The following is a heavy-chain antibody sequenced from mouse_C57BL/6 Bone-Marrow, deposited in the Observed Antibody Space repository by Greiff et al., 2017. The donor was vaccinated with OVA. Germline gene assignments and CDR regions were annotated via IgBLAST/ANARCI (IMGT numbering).Heavy chain of an antibody. D-gene: IGHD4-1*01. CDR1: GYAFSSSW. Sequence: VQVVESGPELVKPGASVKISCKASGYAFSSSWMNWVKQRPGKGLEWIGRIYPGDGDTNYNGKFKGKATLTADKSSSTAYMQLSSLTSEDSAVYFCASLNWDFRWYFDVWGTGTTVTVSS. CDR2: IYPGDGDT. CDR3: ASLNWDFRWYFDV. J-gene: IGHJ1*03. V-gene: IGHV1-82*01.